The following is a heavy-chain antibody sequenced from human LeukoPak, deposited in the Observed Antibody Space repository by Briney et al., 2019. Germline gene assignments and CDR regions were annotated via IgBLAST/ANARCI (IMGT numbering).Heavy chain of an antibody. D-gene: IGHD2-15*01. V-gene: IGHV3-21*04. CDR3: AKSRRRYCSGGSCSNWFDP. J-gene: IGHJ5*02. CDR2: ISSSSSYI. Sequence: GGSLRLSCAASGFTFSSYSMNWVRQAPGKGLEWVSSISSSSSYIYYADSVKGRFTISRDNSKNTLYLQMNSLRAEDTAVYCCAKSRRRYCSGGSCSNWFDPWGQGTLVTVSS. CDR1: GFTFSSYS.